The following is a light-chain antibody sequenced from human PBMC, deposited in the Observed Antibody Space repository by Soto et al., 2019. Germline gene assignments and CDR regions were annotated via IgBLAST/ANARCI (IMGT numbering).Light chain of an antibody. CDR2: EVS. CDR3: SSYTSSSTPYV. V-gene: IGLV2-14*01. CDR1: SSEVGGYNY. Sequence: QSALTQPASVSGPPGQPTTIPSTGTSSEVGGYNYVSWYQQHPGKAPKLMIYEVSNRPSGVSNRFSGSKSGNTASLTISGLQAEDEADYYCSSYTSSSTPYVFGTGTKLTVL. J-gene: IGLJ1*01.